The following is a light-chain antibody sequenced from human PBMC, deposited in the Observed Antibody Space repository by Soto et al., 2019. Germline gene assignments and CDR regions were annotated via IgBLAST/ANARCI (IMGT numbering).Light chain of an antibody. Sequence: ETVMTQSPATLSVSPGEGATLSCRASQSVGSNLDWYQQRPGQAPRLLIYGASTRATGIPARFSGSGSGTEFTLTISGLQSEDFAVYYCQQYNSWPPHTFGQGTKLEIK. CDR3: QQYNSWPPHT. V-gene: IGKV3-15*01. CDR1: QSVGSN. J-gene: IGKJ2*01. CDR2: GAS.